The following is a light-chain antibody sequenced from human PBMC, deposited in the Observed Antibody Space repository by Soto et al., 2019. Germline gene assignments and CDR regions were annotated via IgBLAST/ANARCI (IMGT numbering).Light chain of an antibody. Sequence: DIQMTQSPSSLSASVGDRVSITCRASQSISSYLNWYQQKPGKAPKLLIYAASSLQSGVPSRFSGSGSGTDFSLTISSLQPEDFATYYCQHSYSNPPTFGGGTKVEIK. CDR3: QHSYSNPPT. V-gene: IGKV1-39*01. CDR2: AAS. J-gene: IGKJ4*01. CDR1: QSISSY.